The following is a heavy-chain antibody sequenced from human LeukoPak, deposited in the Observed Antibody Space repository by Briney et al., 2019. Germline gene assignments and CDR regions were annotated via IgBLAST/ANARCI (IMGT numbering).Heavy chain of an antibody. CDR1: GGTFSSYA. V-gene: IGHV1-69*13. J-gene: IGHJ6*03. CDR3: ARVLLGYYYMDV. D-gene: IGHD3-16*01. Sequence: GASVKVSCKASGGTFSSYAISWVRQAPGQGLEWMGGIIPIFGTANYAQKFQGRVTITADESTSTAYMELSSLRSEDTAVYYCARVLLGYYYMDVWGKGTTVTVSS. CDR2: IIPIFGTA.